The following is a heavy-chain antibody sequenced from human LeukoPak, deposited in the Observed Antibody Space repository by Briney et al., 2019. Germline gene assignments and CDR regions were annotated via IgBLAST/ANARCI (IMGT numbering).Heavy chain of an antibody. J-gene: IGHJ4*01. CDR1: RYSFTNYG. Sequence: ASAKVSCKPSRYSFTNYGITSVPQTPQQSLERMGWISAYNTNTHYPQKPQARVTMTTDTSTSTAYMALRSLRSDDTAVYYCARPGGTIFGVGLSYAHFYYCGHGNLVSVSS. CDR2: ISAYNTNT. CDR3: ARPGGTIFGVGLSYAHFYY. D-gene: IGHD3-3*01. V-gene: IGHV1-18*01.